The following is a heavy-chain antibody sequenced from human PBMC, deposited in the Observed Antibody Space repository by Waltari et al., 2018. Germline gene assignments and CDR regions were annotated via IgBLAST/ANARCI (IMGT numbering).Heavy chain of an antibody. Sequence: QVQLVESGGGVVQPGRSLRLSCAASGFTFSSYGMQGVRQAPGKGLEWVAVISYEGSKQYYADSVKGRFTISRDNSKNTLYLQMNSLRAEDTAVYYCAKEKTARVAQCLDYWGQGTLVTVSS. J-gene: IGHJ4*02. CDR1: GFTFSSYG. D-gene: IGHD6-6*01. CDR2: ISYEGSKQ. V-gene: IGHV3-30*18. CDR3: AKEKTARVAQCLDY.